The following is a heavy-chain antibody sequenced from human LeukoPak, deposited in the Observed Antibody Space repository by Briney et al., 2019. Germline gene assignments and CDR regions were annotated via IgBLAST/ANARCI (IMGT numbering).Heavy chain of an antibody. CDR1: GGSFSDYW. V-gene: IGHV4-34*01. CDR3: ARHRPRGYSYGNFDY. CDR2: VNHSGST. Sequence: SETLSLTCAVYGGSFSDYWWTWIRQSPGKGLEWIGEVNHSGSTNYNPSLKSRVTISVDTSKNQFSLKLSSVTAADTAVYYCARHRPRGYSYGNFDYWGQGTLVTVSS. J-gene: IGHJ4*02. D-gene: IGHD5-18*01.